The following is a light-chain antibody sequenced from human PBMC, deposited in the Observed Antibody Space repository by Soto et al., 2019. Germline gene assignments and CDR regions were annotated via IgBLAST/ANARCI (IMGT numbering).Light chain of an antibody. J-gene: IGKJ4*01. CDR3: QQYGSSRTLT. Sequence: EIVLTQSPGTLSLSPGERATLSCRASQSVSSSYLAWYQQKLGQAPRLLIYGASSRATGIPDRFSGSGSGTDFTLTISRLEPEDFAVYFCQQYGSSRTLTFGGGTKVEIK. CDR2: GAS. V-gene: IGKV3-20*01. CDR1: QSVSSSY.